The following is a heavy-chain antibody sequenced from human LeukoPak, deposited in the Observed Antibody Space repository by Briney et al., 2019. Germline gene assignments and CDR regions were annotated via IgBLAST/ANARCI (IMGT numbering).Heavy chain of an antibody. CDR2: IYYSGST. CDR3: ATYYDFWSGCFDY. J-gene: IGHJ4*02. Sequence: SQTLSLTCTVSGVSISSGGYYWSWIRQHPGKGLEWIGYIYYSGSTYYNPSLKSRVTISVDTSKNQFSLKLSSVTAADTAVYYCATYYDFWSGCFDYWGQGTLVTVSS. D-gene: IGHD3-3*01. V-gene: IGHV4-31*03. CDR1: GVSISSGGYY.